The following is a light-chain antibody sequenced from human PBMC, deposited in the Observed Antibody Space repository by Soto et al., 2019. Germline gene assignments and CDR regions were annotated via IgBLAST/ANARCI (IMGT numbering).Light chain of an antibody. CDR1: SSDVGSNNR. V-gene: IGLV2-18*02. Sequence: QSVLTQPPSVSGSPGQSVAISCTGTSSDVGSNNRVSWYQQSPGSAPKLIIYDVSNRPSGIPDRFSGSKSANTASLTISGLQTEDEADYYCSSYTTSNTYVFGTGTKVTVL. CDR2: DVS. J-gene: IGLJ1*01. CDR3: SSYTTSNTYV.